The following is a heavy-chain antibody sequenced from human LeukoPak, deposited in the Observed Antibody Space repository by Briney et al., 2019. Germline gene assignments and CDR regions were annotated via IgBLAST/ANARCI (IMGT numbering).Heavy chain of an antibody. D-gene: IGHD3-22*01. J-gene: IGHJ4*02. CDR1: GFTFSSYA. CDR2: ISGSGGST. CDR3: AKGLYYYDSSGYYPPPFDY. Sequence: GGSLRLSCAASGFTFSSYAMSWVRQAPGKGLEWVSAISGSGGSTYYADSVKGRFTISRDNSKNTLYLQMNSLRAEDTAVYYCAKGLYYYDSSGYYPPPFDYWGQGTLVTVSS. V-gene: IGHV3-23*01.